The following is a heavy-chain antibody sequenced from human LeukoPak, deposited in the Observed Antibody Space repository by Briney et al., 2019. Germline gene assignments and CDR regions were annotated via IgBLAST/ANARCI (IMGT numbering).Heavy chain of an antibody. Sequence: GGSLRLSCAASGFTFSSYSMNWVRQAPGKGLEWVALIAYDGSNKDYADSVKGRFTISRDNSNNMMSLQMNSLRVEDTGVYYCARYSGVGNSGGFDYWGQGTLVIVSS. CDR2: IAYDGSNK. J-gene: IGHJ4*02. CDR1: GFTFSSYS. V-gene: IGHV3-30*03. D-gene: IGHD4-23*01. CDR3: ARYSGVGNSGGFDY.